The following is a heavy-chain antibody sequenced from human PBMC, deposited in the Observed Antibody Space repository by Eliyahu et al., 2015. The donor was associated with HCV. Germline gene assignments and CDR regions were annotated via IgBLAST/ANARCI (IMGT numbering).Heavy chain of an antibody. CDR3: ARAASRYGSGSYYGEIDY. CDR2: IYYSGST. D-gene: IGHD3-10*01. CDR1: GXSISSGGYY. Sequence: QVQLQESGPGLVKPSQTLSLTCTVSGXSISSGGYYWSWIRQHPGKGLEWIGYIYYSGSTYYNPSLKSRVTISVDTSKNQFSLKLSSVTAADTAVYYCARAASRYGSGSYYGEIDYWGQGTLVTVSS. V-gene: IGHV4-31*03. J-gene: IGHJ4*02.